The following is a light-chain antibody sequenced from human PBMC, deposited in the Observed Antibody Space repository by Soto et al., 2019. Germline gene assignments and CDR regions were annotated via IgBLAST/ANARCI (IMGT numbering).Light chain of an antibody. V-gene: IGKV3-15*01. Sequence: EVVLTQSPATLSVSPGEVVTLSCRSITGIVDTLAWNKHKPGQTPSLLIYDTAARATGVPARFSGSRSVPEFTLTIISPQSEDFARYYCHRYYNWPLTFGGGTMVESK. CDR1: TGIVDT. J-gene: IGKJ4*01. CDR3: HRYYNWPLT. CDR2: DTA.